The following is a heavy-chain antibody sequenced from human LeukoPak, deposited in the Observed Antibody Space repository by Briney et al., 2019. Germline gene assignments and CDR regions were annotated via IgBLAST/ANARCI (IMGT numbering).Heavy chain of an antibody. Sequence: GESLKICCKGSGSSFTSYWIGWGREMPGKGLELMGIIYPGDSDTRDRPSLQGQVTISADKTSSTAYLQWSSLKASDAAMYYCARQVKVGAFPDYWGQGTLVTVSS. V-gene: IGHV5-51*01. CDR3: ARQVKVGAFPDY. J-gene: IGHJ4*02. CDR2: IYPGDSDT. D-gene: IGHD1-26*01. CDR1: GSSFTSYW.